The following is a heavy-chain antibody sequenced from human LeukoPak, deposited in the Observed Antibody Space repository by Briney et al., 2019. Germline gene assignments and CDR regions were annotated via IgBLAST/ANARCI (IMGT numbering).Heavy chain of an antibody. CDR1: GFTFNNAW. J-gene: IGHJ4*02. V-gene: IGHV3-15*01. Sequence: GGSLRLSCAAFGFTFNNAWMSWVRQAPGKGLEWIGRIKSKTDGATTDYAASVKGRFTVSTDDSKHTLYLHMNSLRIEDTGVYYCTPLHTVEAPGYSDFWGQGTVVTVSS. D-gene: IGHD1-1*01. CDR3: TPLHTVEAPGYSDF. CDR2: IKSKTDGATT.